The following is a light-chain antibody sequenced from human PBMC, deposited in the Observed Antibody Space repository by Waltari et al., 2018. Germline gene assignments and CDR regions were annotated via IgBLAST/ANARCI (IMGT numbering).Light chain of an antibody. CDR2: GAS. J-gene: IGKJ1*01. CDR3: QHYERLPAT. CDR1: QRVSRA. Sequence: CRASQRVSRALAWYQQKPGQAPRLLIYGASNRATGIPDRFSGSGSGTDFSLTISRLDPEDVAVYYCQHYERLPATFGQGTKVEIK. V-gene: IGKV3-20*01.